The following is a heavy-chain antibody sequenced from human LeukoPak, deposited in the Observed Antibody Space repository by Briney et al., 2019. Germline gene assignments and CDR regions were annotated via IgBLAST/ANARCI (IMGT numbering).Heavy chain of an antibody. V-gene: IGHV4-39*01. Sequence: SETLSLTCTVSVGSFSSSSYYWGWIRQPPGKGLEWIGSIYFTGSTYYNPSLKGRVTISVDTSKNQFSLRLSSVTAADTAVYYCARGRVFWGQGTLVTVSS. CDR3: ARGRVF. CDR2: IYFTGST. CDR1: VGSFSSSSYY. J-gene: IGHJ4*02.